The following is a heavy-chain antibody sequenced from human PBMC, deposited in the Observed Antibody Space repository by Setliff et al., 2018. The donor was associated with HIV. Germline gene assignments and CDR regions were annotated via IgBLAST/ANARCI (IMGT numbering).Heavy chain of an antibody. CDR1: GGSFGGYY. CDR2: IYYSGST. V-gene: IGHV4-39*01. J-gene: IGHJ4*02. D-gene: IGHD4-17*01. CDR3: ARRIYGNNPYFDY. Sequence: PSETLSLTCAVYGGSFGGYYWGWIRQPPGKGLEWIGSIYYSGSTYYNPSLKSRVTISVDTSQNQFSLKLSSVTAADTAIYYCARRIYGNNPYFDYWSQGTLVTVSS.